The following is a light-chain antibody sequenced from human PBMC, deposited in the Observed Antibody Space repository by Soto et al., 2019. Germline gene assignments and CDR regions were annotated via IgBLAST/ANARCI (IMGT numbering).Light chain of an antibody. Sequence: DIQMTQSPSSLSASVGDRVTITCRASQAIRNDLAWYQQKPGRAPKRLIYGSSSLQSGVPSRFSGSGSGTEFTLTISSLQPEDFATYYCQHYSSVWTFGQGTKVEIK. CDR1: QAIRND. CDR3: QHYSSVWT. V-gene: IGKV1-17*01. CDR2: GSS. J-gene: IGKJ1*01.